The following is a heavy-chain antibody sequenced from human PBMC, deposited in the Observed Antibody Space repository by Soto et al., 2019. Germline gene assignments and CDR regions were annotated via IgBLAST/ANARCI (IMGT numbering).Heavy chain of an antibody. Sequence: PSETLSLTCTVSGGSISSGDYYWSWIRQPPGKGLEWIGYIYYSGSTYYNPSLKSRVTISVDTSKNQFSLKLSSVTAADTAVYYCARGHRWGGYFDYWGQGTLVTVSS. CDR1: GGSISSGDYY. D-gene: IGHD3-16*01. V-gene: IGHV4-30-4*01. CDR3: ARGHRWGGYFDY. CDR2: IYYSGST. J-gene: IGHJ4*02.